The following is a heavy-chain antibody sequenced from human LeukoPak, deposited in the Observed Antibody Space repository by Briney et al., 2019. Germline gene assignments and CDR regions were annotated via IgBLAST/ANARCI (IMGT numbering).Heavy chain of an antibody. V-gene: IGHV3-30*18. CDR3: AKDGGGYYPSYYYYMDV. CDR2: ISYDGSNK. CDR1: GFTFSNYG. J-gene: IGHJ6*03. Sequence: GRSLRLSCAASGFTFSNYGMHWVRQAPGKGLEWVAVISYDGSNKYYADSVKGRFTISRDNSKNTLYLQMNSLRAEDTAVYYCAKDGGGYYPSYYYYMDVWGKGTTVTISS. D-gene: IGHD3-22*01.